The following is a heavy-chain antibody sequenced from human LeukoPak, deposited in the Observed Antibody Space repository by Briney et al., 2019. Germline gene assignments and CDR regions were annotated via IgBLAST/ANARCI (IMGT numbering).Heavy chain of an antibody. V-gene: IGHV1-18*01. J-gene: IGHJ6*02. Sequence: ASVTVSCKASGYTFTSYGISWVRQAPGQGLEWMGWISAYNGNTNYAQKLQGRVTMTTDTSTSTAYMELRSLRSDDTAVYYCARELEIVVVPAAYYYYYGMDVWGQGTTVTVSS. D-gene: IGHD2-2*03. CDR3: ARELEIVVVPAAYYYYYGMDV. CDR2: ISAYNGNT. CDR1: GYTFTSYG.